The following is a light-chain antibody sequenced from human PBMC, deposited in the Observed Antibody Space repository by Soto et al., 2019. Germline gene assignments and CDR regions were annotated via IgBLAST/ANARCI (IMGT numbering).Light chain of an antibody. CDR2: DVN. CDR3: TSWTTSITMI. J-gene: IGLJ2*01. CDR1: SSDIGAYNF. V-gene: IGLV2-14*01. Sequence: QSVLTQPASVSGSPGQSITISCTGTSSDIGAYNFVSWYQQHPGKAPKLMLYDVNIRPSGVSNRFSGSKSGNTASLTISGLQAEDEADYYCTSWTTSITMIFGGGTKVTF.